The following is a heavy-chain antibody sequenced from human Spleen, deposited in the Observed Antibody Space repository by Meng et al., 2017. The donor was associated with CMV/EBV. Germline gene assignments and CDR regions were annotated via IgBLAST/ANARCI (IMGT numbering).Heavy chain of an antibody. CDR1: GFTFSDYY. V-gene: IGHV3-11*06. D-gene: IGHD4/OR15-4a*01. CDR3: ARGPPSLTTYYYYGMDV. J-gene: IGHJ6*02. CDR2: ITGSSSYI. Sequence: GESLKISCAASGFTFSDYYMSWIRQAPGKGLEWVSSITGSSSYIYYADSVKGRFTISRDNSKNTLYLQMNSLRAEDTAVYYCARGPPSLTTYYYYGMDVWGQGTTVTVSS.